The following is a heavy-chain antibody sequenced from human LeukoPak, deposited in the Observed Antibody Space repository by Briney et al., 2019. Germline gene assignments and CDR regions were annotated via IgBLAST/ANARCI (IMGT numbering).Heavy chain of an antibody. D-gene: IGHD3-22*01. CDR1: GFTFSSYS. CDR2: IGSSSSYI. CDR3: ARGVTMIVVAETFDY. V-gene: IGHV3-21*01. Sequence: GGSLRLSCAASGFTFSSYSMNWVRQAPGKGLEWVSSIGSSSSYIYYADSVKGRFTISRDNAKNSLYLQMNSLRAEDTAVYYCARGVTMIVVAETFDYWGQGTLVTVSS. J-gene: IGHJ4*02.